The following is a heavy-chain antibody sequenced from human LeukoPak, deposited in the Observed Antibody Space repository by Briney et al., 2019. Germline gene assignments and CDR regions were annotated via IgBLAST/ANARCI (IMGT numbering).Heavy chain of an antibody. J-gene: IGHJ6*02. D-gene: IGHD3-3*01. CDR1: GGTFSSYA. CDR3: ARDVRFWSGYSDYYYYGMDV. Sequence: AASVKVSCKASGGTFSSYAISWVRQAPGQGLEWMGGIIPIFGTANYAQKFQGRVTITADESTSTAYMELSSLRSEDTAVYYCARDVRFWSGYSDYYYYGMDVWGQGTTVTVSS. V-gene: IGHV1-69*13. CDR2: IIPIFGTA.